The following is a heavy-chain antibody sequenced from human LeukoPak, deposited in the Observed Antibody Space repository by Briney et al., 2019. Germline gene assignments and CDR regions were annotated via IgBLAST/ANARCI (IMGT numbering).Heavy chain of an antibody. CDR3: AYDILPGIYGMDV. CDR1: GGSISSSSYY. J-gene: IGHJ6*02. D-gene: IGHD3-9*01. Sequence: SETLSLTCTVSGGSISSSSYYWGWIRQPPGKGLEWIGSIYYSGSTYYNPSLKSRVTISVDTSKNQFSLKLSSVTAADTAVYYCAYDILPGIYGMDVWGQGTTVTVSS. V-gene: IGHV4-39*07. CDR2: IYYSGST.